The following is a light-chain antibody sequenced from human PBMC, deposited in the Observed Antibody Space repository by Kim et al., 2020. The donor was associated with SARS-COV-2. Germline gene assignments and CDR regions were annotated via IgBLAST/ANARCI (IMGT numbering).Light chain of an antibody. V-gene: IGKV3-20*01. CDR3: QQYGSSSYT. Sequence: LSPGERATLSCRASQSVSSIYIAWYQQKPGQAPRLLIYGASSRATGIPDRCSGSGSGTDFTLTISRLEPEDFAVYYCQQYGSSSYTFGQGTKLEI. CDR1: QSVSSIY. CDR2: GAS. J-gene: IGKJ2*01.